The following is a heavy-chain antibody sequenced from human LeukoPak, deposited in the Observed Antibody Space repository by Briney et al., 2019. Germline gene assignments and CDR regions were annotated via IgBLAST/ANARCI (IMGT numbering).Heavy chain of an antibody. J-gene: IGHJ6*03. V-gene: IGHV4-39*07. Sequence: PSETLSLTCTVSGGSISSSSYYWGWIRQPPGKGLEWIGSIYYSGSTYYNPSLKSRVTISVDTSKNQFSLKLSSVTAADTAVYYCAREGKITMVRGVIRYYYMDVWGKGTTVTISS. CDR3: AREGKITMVRGVIRYYYMDV. CDR2: IYYSGST. CDR1: GGSISSSSYY. D-gene: IGHD3-10*01.